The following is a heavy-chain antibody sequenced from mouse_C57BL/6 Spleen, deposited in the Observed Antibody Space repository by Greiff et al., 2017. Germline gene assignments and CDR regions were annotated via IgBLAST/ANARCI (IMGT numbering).Heavy chain of an antibody. CDR2: IDPETGGT. D-gene: IGHD4-1*01. CDR1: GYTFTDYE. CDR3: TRISLTGYYAMDY. V-gene: IGHV1-15*01. J-gene: IGHJ4*01. Sequence: VHLVESGAELVRPGASVTLSCKASGYTFTDYEMHWVKQTPVHGLEWIGAIDPETGGTAYNQKFKGKAILTADKSSSTAYMELRSLTSEDSAVYYCTRISLTGYYAMDYWGQGTSVTVSS.